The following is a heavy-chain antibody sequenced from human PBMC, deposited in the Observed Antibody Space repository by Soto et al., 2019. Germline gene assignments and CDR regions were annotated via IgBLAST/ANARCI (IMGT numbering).Heavy chain of an antibody. Sequence: GGSLRLSCAASGFTFSSYGMHWVRQAPGKGLEWVAVIWYDGSNKYYADSVKGRFTISRDNSKNTLYLQMNSLRAEDTAVYYCARGEGSSWSFFDYWGQGTLVTVSS. CDR2: IWYDGSNK. V-gene: IGHV3-33*01. J-gene: IGHJ4*02. D-gene: IGHD6-13*01. CDR1: GFTFSSYG. CDR3: ARGEGSSWSFFDY.